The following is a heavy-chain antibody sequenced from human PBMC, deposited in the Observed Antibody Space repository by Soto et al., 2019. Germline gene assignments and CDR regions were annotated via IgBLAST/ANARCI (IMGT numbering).Heavy chain of an antibody. J-gene: IGHJ5*02. CDR3: ARVGGLDILPTICWFDP. D-gene: IGHD5-12*01. V-gene: IGHV3-21*04. CDR1: GFTFSSYS. Sequence: EVQLVESGGGLVKPGGSLRLSCAASGFTFSSYSMNWVRQAPGKGLEWVSSISSSSSYIYYADSVKGRFTISRDNAKNSLYLQMNSLRAEDTAVYYCARVGGLDILPTICWFDPWGQGTLVTVSS. CDR2: ISSSSSYI.